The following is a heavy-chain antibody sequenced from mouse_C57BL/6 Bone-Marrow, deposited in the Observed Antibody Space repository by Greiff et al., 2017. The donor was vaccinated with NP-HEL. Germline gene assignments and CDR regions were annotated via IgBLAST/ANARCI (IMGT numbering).Heavy chain of an antibody. CDR1: GYTFTSYW. D-gene: IGHD2-2*01. J-gene: IGHJ1*03. CDR3: AREGGWLRRGYWYFDV. CDR2: INPSNGGT. V-gene: IGHV1-53*01. Sequence: QVQLQQPGTELVKPGTSVKLSCKSSGYTFTSYWMHWVKQRPGQGLEWIGNINPSNGGTNYNEKFKSKAILTVDKSSSTAYMQLSSLTSDDSAVYYCAREGGWLRRGYWYFDVWGTGTTVTVSS.